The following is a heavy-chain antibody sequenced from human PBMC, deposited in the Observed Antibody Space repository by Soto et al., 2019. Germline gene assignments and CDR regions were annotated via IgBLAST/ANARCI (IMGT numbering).Heavy chain of an antibody. V-gene: IGHV3-23*01. J-gene: IGHJ4*02. CDR1: GFTFSSYA. D-gene: IGHD6-6*01. CDR2: IRGSGGST. CDR3: AKCFPEYSSSSFCDY. Sequence: EVQLLESGGGLVQPGGSLRLSCTVSGFTFSSYAMSWVRQAPGKGLEWVSAIRGSGGSTYYADSVKGRFTISRDNSKNTLYLQMNSLRAEDTAVYYCAKCFPEYSSSSFCDYWGQGTLVTVSS.